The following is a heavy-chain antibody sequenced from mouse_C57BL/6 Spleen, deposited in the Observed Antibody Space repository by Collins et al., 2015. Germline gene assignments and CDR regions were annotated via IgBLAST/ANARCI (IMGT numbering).Heavy chain of an antibody. V-gene: IGHV1-26*01. Sequence: EVQLQQSGPELVKPGASVEISCKASGYTFTDYYMNWVKQSHGKSLEWIGDINPNNGGTSYNQKFKGKATLTVDKSSSTAYMELRSLTSEDSAVYYCARGDYGYLFAYWGQGTLVTVSA. CDR3: ARGDYGYLFAY. CDR1: GYTFTDYY. CDR2: INPNNGGT. D-gene: IGHD2-2*01. J-gene: IGHJ3*01.